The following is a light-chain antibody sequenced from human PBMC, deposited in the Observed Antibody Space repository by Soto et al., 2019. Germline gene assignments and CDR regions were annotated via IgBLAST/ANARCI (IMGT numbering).Light chain of an antibody. Sequence: DIHMTQYPPSLPSSVLDRVTTTCRARQSISNYLNWYQQKPGKAPKLLIYAASRLQSGVPSSFSGSGSGTDFTLTISCLPDEDFITYWCQQSYSTFITFGQGTRLEI. CDR3: QQSYSTFIT. CDR1: QSISNY. J-gene: IGKJ5*01. V-gene: IGKV1-39*01. CDR2: AAS.